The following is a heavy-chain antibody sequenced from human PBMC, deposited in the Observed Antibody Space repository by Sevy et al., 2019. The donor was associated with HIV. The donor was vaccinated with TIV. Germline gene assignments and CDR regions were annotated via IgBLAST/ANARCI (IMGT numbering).Heavy chain of an antibody. CDR1: GFTFSSYA. J-gene: IGHJ3*02. CDR2: ISGTGGST. CDR3: AKARGGVIVVVVAATRSDAFDI. D-gene: IGHD2-15*01. Sequence: GGSLRLSCAASGFTFSSYAVSWVRQAPGKGLEWVSTISGTGGSTYFADSVKGRFTISRDNSKNMLYLQMNSLRAEDKAVYYCAKARGGVIVVVVAATRSDAFDIWGQGTMVTVSS. V-gene: IGHV3-23*01.